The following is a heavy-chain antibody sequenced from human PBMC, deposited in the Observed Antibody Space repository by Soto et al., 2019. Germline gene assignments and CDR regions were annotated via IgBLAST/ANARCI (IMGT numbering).Heavy chain of an antibody. CDR1: GGTFSSYA. CDR3: ARGVRGGQIQALDY. D-gene: IGHD3-10*01. V-gene: IGHV1-69*06. Sequence: QVQLVQSGAEVKKPGSSVKVSCKASGGTFSSYAISWVRQAPGQGLEWMGGIIPIFGTANYAQKFQGRVTITADNSTSTAYMELSSLRSEDTAVYYCARGVRGGQIQALDYWGQGTLVTVSS. J-gene: IGHJ4*02. CDR2: IIPIFGTA.